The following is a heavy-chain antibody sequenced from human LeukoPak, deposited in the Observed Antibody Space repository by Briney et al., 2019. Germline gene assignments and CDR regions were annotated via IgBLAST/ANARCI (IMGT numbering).Heavy chain of an antibody. V-gene: IGHV1-69*01. D-gene: IGHD3-22*01. Sequence: SVKVSCKASGGTFSSYAISWVRQAPGQGLEWMGGIIPIFGTANYAQKFQGRVTITADESTSTAYMELSGLRSEDTAVYYCARAATYYYDSSGYYNDYYYYYMDVWGKGTTVTVSS. J-gene: IGHJ6*03. CDR1: GGTFSSYA. CDR3: ARAATYYYDSSGYYNDYYYYYMDV. CDR2: IIPIFGTA.